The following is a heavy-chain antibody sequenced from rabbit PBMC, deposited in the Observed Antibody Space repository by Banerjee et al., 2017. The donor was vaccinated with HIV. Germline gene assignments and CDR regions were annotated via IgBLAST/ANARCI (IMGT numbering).Heavy chain of an antibody. Sequence: QEQLEESGGGLVQPEGSLTLTCTASGFSFSNKYVMCWVRQAPGKGLEWIACIYAGSSGSTYYASWAKGRFTISKTSSTTVTLQMTSLTAADTATYFCARRVSGGSEYFNLWGPGTLVTVS. CDR2: IYAGSSGST. J-gene: IGHJ4*01. CDR1: GFSFSNKYV. CDR3: ARRVSGGSEYFNL. D-gene: IGHD4-1*01. V-gene: IGHV1S45*01.